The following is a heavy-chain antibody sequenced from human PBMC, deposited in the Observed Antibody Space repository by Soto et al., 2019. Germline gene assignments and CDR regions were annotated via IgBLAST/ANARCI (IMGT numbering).Heavy chain of an antibody. CDR2: IWYDGSNK. V-gene: IGHV3-33*01. Sequence: QVQLVESGGGVVQPGKSLRLSCSASGFRFSSYAMHWVRQAPGKGLEWVAHIWYDGSNKYYADSVKGRFTISRDFSKDTVSLQMNSPRAEDTAVYYCARQEYSGSYYFDYWGQGTLVTVSS. J-gene: IGHJ4*02. CDR3: ARQEYSGSYYFDY. CDR1: GFRFSSYA. D-gene: IGHD1-26*01.